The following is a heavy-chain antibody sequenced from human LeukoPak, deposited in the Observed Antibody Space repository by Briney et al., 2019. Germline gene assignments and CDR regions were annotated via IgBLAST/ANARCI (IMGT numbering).Heavy chain of an antibody. V-gene: IGHV3-23*01. Sequence: QAGGSLRLSCAASGFTFSSYAMSWVRQAPGKGLEWVSAISGSGGSTYYADSVKGRFTISRDNSKNTLYLQMNSLRAEDTAVYCCAKPWDRERKDIVVVVAASFDYWGQGTLVTVSS. D-gene: IGHD2-15*01. CDR3: AKPWDRERKDIVVVVAASFDY. CDR1: GFTFSSYA. J-gene: IGHJ4*02. CDR2: ISGSGGST.